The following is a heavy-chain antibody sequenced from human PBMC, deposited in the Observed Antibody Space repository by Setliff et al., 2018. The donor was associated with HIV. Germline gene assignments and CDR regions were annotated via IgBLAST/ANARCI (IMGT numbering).Heavy chain of an antibody. D-gene: IGHD1-26*01. CDR3: ARQVGEGKWYLDS. V-gene: IGHV4-39*01. CDR1: GVSVNNDDDY. CDR2: IHQSGTA. Sequence: SETLSLTCAVSGVSVNNDDDYWGWIRQPPGKGLEWIAIIHQSGTAHKRPSLKSRVTISIDTSENLFSLKLSGVTAADTAIYYCARQVGEGKWYLDSWGHGALVTAPQ. J-gene: IGHJ4*01.